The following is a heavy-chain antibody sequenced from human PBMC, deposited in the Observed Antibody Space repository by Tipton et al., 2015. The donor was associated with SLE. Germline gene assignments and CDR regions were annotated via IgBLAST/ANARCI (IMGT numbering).Heavy chain of an antibody. V-gene: IGHV3-23*01. D-gene: IGHD1-1*01. CDR2: ISGSGGST. J-gene: IGHJ3*02. CDR3: ASGNWAKNAFDI. Sequence: SLRLSCAASGFTFSSYAMSWVRQAPGKGLEWVSAISGSGGSTYYADSVKGRFTISRDNSKNTLYLQMNSLRAEDTAVYYCASGNWAKNAFDIWGQGTMVTVSS. CDR1: GFTFSSYA.